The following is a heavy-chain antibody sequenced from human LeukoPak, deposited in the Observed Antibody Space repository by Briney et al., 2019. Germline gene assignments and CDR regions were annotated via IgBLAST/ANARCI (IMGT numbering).Heavy chain of an antibody. Sequence: ASVKVSCKASGYTFTSYYMHWVRQAPGQGLEWMGIINPSGGSTSCAQKFQGRVTMTRDTSTSTVYMELSSLRSEDTAVYYCARDRSVGDPPSTFDYWGQGTLVTVSS. CDR2: INPSGGST. CDR1: GYTFTSYY. D-gene: IGHD1-26*01. CDR3: ARDRSVGDPPSTFDY. J-gene: IGHJ4*02. V-gene: IGHV1-46*01.